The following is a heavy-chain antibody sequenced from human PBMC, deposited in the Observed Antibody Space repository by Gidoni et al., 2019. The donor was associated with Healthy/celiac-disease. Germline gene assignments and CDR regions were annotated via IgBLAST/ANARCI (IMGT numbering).Heavy chain of an antibody. V-gene: IGHV3-23*01. CDR1: GFTFSSYS. J-gene: IGHJ4*02. D-gene: IGHD6-19*01. CDR3: AKDPRRGQWLVQYYFDY. Sequence: EVQLLESGGGLVQPGGSLRISCAASGFTFSSYSMSWVRQAPGKGLEWVSAISGSGGSTYYADSVKGRFTISRDNSKNTLYLQMNSLRAEDTAVYYCAKDPRRGQWLVQYYFDYWGQGTLVTVSS. CDR2: ISGSGGST.